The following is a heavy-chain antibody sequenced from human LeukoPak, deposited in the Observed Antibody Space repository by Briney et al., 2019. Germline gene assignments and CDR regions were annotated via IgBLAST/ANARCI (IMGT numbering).Heavy chain of an antibody. Sequence: ASVKVSCKASGYTFTSYAINWVRQAPGQGLEWMGWINTNTGNPTYAQGFTGRFVFSLDTSVSTAYLQISSLKAEDTAVYYCARGGGELMVRGVTSSYWGQGTLVTVSS. V-gene: IGHV7-4-1*02. J-gene: IGHJ4*02. CDR1: GYTFTSYA. CDR3: ARGGGELMVRGVTSSY. D-gene: IGHD3-10*01. CDR2: INTNTGNP.